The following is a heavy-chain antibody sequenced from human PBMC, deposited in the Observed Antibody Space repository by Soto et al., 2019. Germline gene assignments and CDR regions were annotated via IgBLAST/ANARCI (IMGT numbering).Heavy chain of an antibody. V-gene: IGHV5-51*01. CDR3: ASWVPRTRLEDAIDI. J-gene: IGHJ3*02. CDR1: GYSFTSYW. CDR2: IYPGDSDT. D-gene: IGHD3-16*01. Sequence: PGESLKISCKGSGYSFTSYWIGWVRQMPGKGLEWMGIIYPGDSDTRYSPSFQGQVTISADKSISTAYLQWSSLKASDTAMYYCASWVPRTRLEDAIDIWGQGIMVTVSS.